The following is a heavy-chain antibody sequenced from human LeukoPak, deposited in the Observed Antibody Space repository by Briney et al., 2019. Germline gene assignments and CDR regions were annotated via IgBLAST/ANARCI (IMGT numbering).Heavy chain of an antibody. CDR1: GYTFISFG. CDR2: INSYNGKT. J-gene: IGHJ5*02. CDR3: ARMKFDYDFPHWFDL. Sequence: ASVKVSCKASGYTFISFGICWVRQTPGQGLEWMGCINSYNGKTRYAQKIQGRVAMTTDTSTSTAYMELRSLRSDDTAIYYCARMKFDYDFPHWFDLWGQGTLVTVSS. V-gene: IGHV1-18*01. D-gene: IGHD3-3*01.